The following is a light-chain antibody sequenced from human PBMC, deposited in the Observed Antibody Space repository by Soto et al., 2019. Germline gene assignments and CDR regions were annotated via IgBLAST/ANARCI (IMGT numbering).Light chain of an antibody. CDR2: GAS. CDR1: QSVDMN. V-gene: IGKV3-15*01. Sequence: EIVVTQSPATLSVSPGDTATLSCRASQSVDMNLAWYQQTPGQATRLLIYGASTRATGIPARFSGSGSGTEFTLTVSSLQSEDFATYYWQQANTFPLTFGQGTRLEIK. CDR3: QQANTFPLT. J-gene: IGKJ5*01.